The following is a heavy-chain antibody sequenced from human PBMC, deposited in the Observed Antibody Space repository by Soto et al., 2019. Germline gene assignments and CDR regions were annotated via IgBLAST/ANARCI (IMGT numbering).Heavy chain of an antibody. CDR2: ISYDGSNK. Sequence: QVQLVESGGGVVQPGRSLRLSCAASGFTFSSYAMHWVRQAPGKGLEWVAVISYDGSNKYYADSVKGRFTISRDNSKNTLHLQMNSLRAEDTAVYYCARERITKGFDPWGQGTLVTVSS. D-gene: IGHD3-10*01. V-gene: IGHV3-30-3*01. CDR3: ARERITKGFDP. J-gene: IGHJ5*02. CDR1: GFTFSSYA.